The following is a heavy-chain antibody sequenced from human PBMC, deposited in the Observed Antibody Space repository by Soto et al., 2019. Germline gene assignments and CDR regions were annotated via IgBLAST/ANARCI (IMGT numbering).Heavy chain of an antibody. CDR1: GASFTKYY. CDR3: ASWLVGDPFDS. CDR2: INHSGRT. D-gene: IGHD1-26*01. J-gene: IGHJ4*01. V-gene: IGHV4-34*01. Sequence: SETLALTFAVYGASFTKYYRSWIRQPPGKGLEWIGEINHSGRTNFNPSLKSRVTISVDRSKNQCSLKLKSVTAADTGVYYCASWLVGDPFDSWGHGTLVTVSS.